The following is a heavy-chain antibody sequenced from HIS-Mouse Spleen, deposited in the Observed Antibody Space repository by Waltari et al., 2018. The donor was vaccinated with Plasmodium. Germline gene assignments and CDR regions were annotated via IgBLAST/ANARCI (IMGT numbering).Heavy chain of an antibody. V-gene: IGHV3-53*01. Sequence: EVQLVESGGGLIQPGGSLRLSCAASGFPVSSNYMRWVRRAPGKGWEWVSLLYSVGSTYYADSVKGRFTSSRDNSKNTLYLQMNSLRAEDTAVYYCASKTTVTNHAFDIWGQGTMVTVSS. D-gene: IGHD4-17*01. CDR1: GFPVSSNY. CDR2: LYSVGST. CDR3: ASKTTVTNHAFDI. J-gene: IGHJ3*02.